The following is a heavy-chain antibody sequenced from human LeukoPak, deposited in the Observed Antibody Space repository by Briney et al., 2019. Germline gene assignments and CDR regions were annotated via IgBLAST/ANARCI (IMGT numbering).Heavy chain of an antibody. D-gene: IGHD3-3*01. Sequence: ASLRLSCAASRFTFSSYSMNWVPRPPGKGRKGSTPFISSGSYIYHADSVKGRFTISRDNSQNTVSLQVNNLRTEDTAFYYCAKTSLSDASGHYYYMDVWGKGTTVTVSS. V-gene: IGHV3-21*01. CDR2: FISSGSYI. CDR1: RFTFSSYS. CDR3: AKTSLSDASGHYYYMDV. J-gene: IGHJ6*03.